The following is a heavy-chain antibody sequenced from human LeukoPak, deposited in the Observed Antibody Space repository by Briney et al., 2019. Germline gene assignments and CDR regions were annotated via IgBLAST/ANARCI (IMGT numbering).Heavy chain of an antibody. CDR3: ARGFWEYNFDY. J-gene: IGHJ4*02. V-gene: IGHV4-59*01. CDR1: GGSISSYY. D-gene: IGHD3-3*01. Sequence: SETLSLTCTVSGGSISSYYWSWIRQPPVKGLEWIGYIYYSGSTNYNPSLKSRVTISVDTSKNQFSLKLSSVTGADTAVYYCARGFWEYNFDYWGQGTLVTVSS. CDR2: IYYSGST.